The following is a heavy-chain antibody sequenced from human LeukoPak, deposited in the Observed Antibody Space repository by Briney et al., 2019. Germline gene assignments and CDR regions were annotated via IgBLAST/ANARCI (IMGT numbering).Heavy chain of an antibody. CDR2: IITIFGTA. Sequence: ASVKVSCKASGGTFSSYAISWVRQAPGQGLEWMGGIITIFGTANYAQKFQGRVTITTDESTSTAYMELSSLRSEDTAVYYCAREDRGYCSGGSCLYYFDYWGQGTLVTVSS. V-gene: IGHV1-69*05. CDR1: GGTFSSYA. CDR3: AREDRGYCSGGSCLYYFDY. D-gene: IGHD2-15*01. J-gene: IGHJ4*02.